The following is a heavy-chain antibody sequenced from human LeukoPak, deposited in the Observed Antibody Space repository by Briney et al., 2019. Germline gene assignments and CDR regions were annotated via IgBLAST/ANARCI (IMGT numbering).Heavy chain of an antibody. J-gene: IGHJ6*02. V-gene: IGHV1-3*01. D-gene: IGHD6-6*01. CDR2: ADAGSDNR. Sequence: ASVKVYCKASGYRCTSYSIHWVGQATGQRLEWMGSADAGSDNRKYSQKFQGRVTITSDTSASTAYMELSSLRSEDTAVYYCSRKYSSSSPYYYYGMDVWGQGTTVTVSS. CDR1: GYRCTSYS. CDR3: SRKYSSSSPYYYYGMDV.